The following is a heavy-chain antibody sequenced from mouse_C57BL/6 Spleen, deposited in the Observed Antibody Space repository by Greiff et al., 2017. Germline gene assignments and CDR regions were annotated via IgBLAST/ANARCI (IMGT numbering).Heavy chain of an antibody. CDR3: ARRGTTAMDY. V-gene: IGHV1-50*01. Sequence: VQLQQPGAELVKPGASVKLSCKASGYTFTSYWMQWVKQRPGQGLEWIGEIDPSDSYTNYDQKFKGKATLTVDTSSSTAYMQLSSLTSEDSAVYYCARRGTTAMDYWGQGTSVTVSS. CDR2: IDPSDSYT. CDR1: GYTFTSYW. D-gene: IGHD1-1*01. J-gene: IGHJ4*01.